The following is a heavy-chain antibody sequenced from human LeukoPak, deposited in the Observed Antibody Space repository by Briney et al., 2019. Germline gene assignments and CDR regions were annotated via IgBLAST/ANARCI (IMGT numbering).Heavy chain of an antibody. CDR3: ARANKEGGRQWLVRGTYYFDY. D-gene: IGHD6-19*01. J-gene: IGHJ4*02. Sequence: PSETLSLTCAVYGGSFSGYYWSWIRQPPGKGLEWIGEINHSGSTNYNPSLKSRVTISVDTSKNQFSLKLSSVTAADTAVYYCARANKEGGRQWLVRGTYYFDYWGQGTLVTVSS. V-gene: IGHV4-34*01. CDR1: GGSFSGYY. CDR2: INHSGST.